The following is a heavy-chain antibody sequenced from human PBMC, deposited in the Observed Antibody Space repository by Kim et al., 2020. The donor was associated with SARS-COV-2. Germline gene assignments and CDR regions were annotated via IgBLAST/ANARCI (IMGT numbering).Heavy chain of an antibody. J-gene: IGHJ3*02. V-gene: IGHV4-39*01. CDR3: AGQPEIRDGYNFAIGAFDI. Sequence: SETLSLTCTVSGGSISSSTYYWGWIRQPPGMGLELIGSIYYSGRTYYNPAHKGRVTISVDTSKNQYSQKLSSVTAADTAEYYCAGQPEIRDGYNFAIGAFDIWGQGTMVTVSS. CDR2: IYYSGRT. D-gene: IGHD5-12*01. CDR1: GGSISSSTYY.